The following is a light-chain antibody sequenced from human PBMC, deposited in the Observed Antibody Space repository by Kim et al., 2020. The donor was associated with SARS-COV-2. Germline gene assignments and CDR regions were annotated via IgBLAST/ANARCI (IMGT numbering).Light chain of an antibody. V-gene: IGLV3-21*04. CDR2: YDS. CDR1: NIGSKS. J-gene: IGLJ2*01. Sequence: ATGKTVRITCGGNNIGSKSVHWYQQKPGQAPVLVIYYDSDRPSGIPERFSGSNSGNTATLTISRVEAGDEADYYCQVWDSSSDHVVFGGGTQLTVL. CDR3: QVWDSSSDHVV.